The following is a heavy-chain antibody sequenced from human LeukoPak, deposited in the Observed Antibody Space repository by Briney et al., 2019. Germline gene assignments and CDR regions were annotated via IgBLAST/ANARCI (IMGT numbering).Heavy chain of an antibody. V-gene: IGHV1-2*02. J-gene: IGHJ4*02. D-gene: IGHD2-2*01. Sequence: GASVKVSCKASGYTFTGYYMHWVRQAPGQGLEWMGWINPNSGGTNYAQKFQGRVTMTRDTSISTAYMELSRLRSDDTAVYYCARGGGKGDIVVVPAEYYFDYWGQGTLVTVSS. CDR3: ARGGGKGDIVVVPAEYYFDY. CDR2: INPNSGGT. CDR1: GYTFTGYY.